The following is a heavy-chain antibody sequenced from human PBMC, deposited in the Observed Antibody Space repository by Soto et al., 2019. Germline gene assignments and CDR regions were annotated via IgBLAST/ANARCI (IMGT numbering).Heavy chain of an antibody. D-gene: IGHD6-13*01. CDR1: GIAFNNAW. CDR3: ATEETVYSSNWYWYFDL. CDR2: FKSKIDGGTA. Sequence: EVELVESGGGLVKPGGSLRLSCTASGIAFNNAWMSWVRQAPGKGLEWVGRFKSKIDGGTADYAAPVKDRFTISRDDSTNTLYLQMNSLKTGDTAVYYCATEETVYSSNWYWYFDLWGRCTLVTVSS. V-gene: IGHV3-15*01. J-gene: IGHJ2*01.